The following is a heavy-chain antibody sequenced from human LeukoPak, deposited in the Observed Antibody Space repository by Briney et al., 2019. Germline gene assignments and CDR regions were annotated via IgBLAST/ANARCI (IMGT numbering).Heavy chain of an antibody. CDR1: GYTFTGYY. D-gene: IGHD2-15*01. Sequence: GASVKVSCKASGYTFTGYYMHWVRQAPGQGLEWMGIINPSGGSTSYAQKFQGRVTMTRDMSTSTVYMELSSLRSEDTAVYYCARTPSKLGYCSGGSCLAFDYWGQGTLVTVSS. CDR3: ARTPSKLGYCSGGSCLAFDY. J-gene: IGHJ4*02. V-gene: IGHV1-46*01. CDR2: INPSGGST.